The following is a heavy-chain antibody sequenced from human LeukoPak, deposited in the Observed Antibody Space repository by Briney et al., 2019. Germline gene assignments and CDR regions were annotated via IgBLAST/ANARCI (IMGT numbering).Heavy chain of an antibody. V-gene: IGHV4-59*01. CDR1: GGSISSCY. J-gene: IGHJ3*02. Sequence: SETLSLTCAVSGGSISSCYWSWLRQPPGKGLEWIGYIYYSGSTNYNPSLKSRVTISVDTSKNQFSLKLSSVTAADTAVYYCCGSYLRDAFDIWGQGTMVTVSS. CDR3: CGSYLRDAFDI. D-gene: IGHD1-26*01. CDR2: IYYSGST.